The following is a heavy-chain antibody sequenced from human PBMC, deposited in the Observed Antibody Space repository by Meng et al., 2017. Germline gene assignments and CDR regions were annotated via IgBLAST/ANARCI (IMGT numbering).Heavy chain of an antibody. CDR3: ARGPTTMAHDFDY. CDR2: INHSGST. D-gene: IGHD4-11*01. J-gene: IGHJ4*02. Sequence: VHVQPWGAGLLKPSETLSLTCFVSGGSFSDYYWSWIRQPPVKGLEWIGEINHSGSTNYNPSLESRATISVDTSQNNLSLKLSSVTAADSAVYYCARGPTTMAHDFDYWGQGTLVTVSS. V-gene: IGHV4-34*01. CDR1: GGSFSDYY.